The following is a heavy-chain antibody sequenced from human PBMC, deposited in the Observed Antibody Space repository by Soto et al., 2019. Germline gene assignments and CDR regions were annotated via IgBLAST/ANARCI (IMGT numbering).Heavy chain of an antibody. J-gene: IGHJ3*02. Sequence: EVQLVESGGGLVQPGGSLRLSCAASGFTFSSYSMNWVRQAPGKGLEWVSYISSSISTIYYADSVKDRFTIARDNAKNSLYLQMNSLRAEDTAVYYCASNRQLDIWGQGTMVTVSS. V-gene: IGHV3-48*01. CDR1: GFTFSSYS. CDR2: ISSSISTI. CDR3: ASNRQLDI. D-gene: IGHD6-13*01.